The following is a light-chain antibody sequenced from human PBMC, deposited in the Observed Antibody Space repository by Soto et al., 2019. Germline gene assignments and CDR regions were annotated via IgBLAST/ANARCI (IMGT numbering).Light chain of an antibody. CDR2: WAP. CDR3: QQYYSTPLT. CDR1: QSVLYSSNNKNY. V-gene: IGKV4-1*01. Sequence: DIVMTQSPDSLAVSLGERATINCKSSQSVLYSSNNKNYLAWYQQKPGQPPKLLIYWAPTRESGVPDRFSGSGSGTDFNLTISSLQAEDVAVYYCQQYYSTPLTFGGGTKVEIK. J-gene: IGKJ4*01.